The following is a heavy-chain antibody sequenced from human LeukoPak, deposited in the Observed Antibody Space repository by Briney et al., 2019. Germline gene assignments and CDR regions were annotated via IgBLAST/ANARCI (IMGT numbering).Heavy chain of an antibody. V-gene: IGHV3-23*01. J-gene: IGHJ6*02. CDR2: ISSSGDTT. CDR3: AKGEVPAAHYYYYYGMDV. Sequence: GGSLRLSCAVSGITLSNYAMSWVRQAPGRGLEWVSGISSSGDTTFYGDSVKGRFTISRDNSKNTLYLQMNSQRAEDTAVYYCAKGEVPAAHYYYYYGMDVWGQGTTVTVSS. CDR1: GITLSNYA. D-gene: IGHD2-2*01.